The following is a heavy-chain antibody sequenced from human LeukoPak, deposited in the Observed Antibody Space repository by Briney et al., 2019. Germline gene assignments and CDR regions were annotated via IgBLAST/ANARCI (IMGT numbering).Heavy chain of an antibody. D-gene: IGHD3-22*01. CDR1: GFTFGDYA. Sequence: GGSLRLSCTTSGFTFGDYAMSWVRQAPGKGLEWVSAISGSGGSTYYADSVKGRFTISRDNSKNTLYLQMNSLRAEDTAVYYCAKAEGAYDSSGYYPSHFDYWGQGTLVTVSS. J-gene: IGHJ4*02. V-gene: IGHV3-23*01. CDR2: ISGSGGST. CDR3: AKAEGAYDSSGYYPSHFDY.